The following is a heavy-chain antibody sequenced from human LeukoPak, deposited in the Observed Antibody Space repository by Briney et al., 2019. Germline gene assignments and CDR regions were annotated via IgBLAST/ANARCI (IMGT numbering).Heavy chain of an antibody. Sequence: SETLSLTCTVWGGSMTTHYGRWIRHPAGRGGEWIGRIHTSGSTNYNPSLEGRATMSLDTSKNQFSLNLSSVTAADTALYYCARNLGYNWFGPWGQGTLVTVSS. CDR1: GGSMTTHY. D-gene: IGHD1-26*01. CDR2: IHTSGST. CDR3: ARNLGYNWFGP. V-gene: IGHV4-4*07. J-gene: IGHJ5*02.